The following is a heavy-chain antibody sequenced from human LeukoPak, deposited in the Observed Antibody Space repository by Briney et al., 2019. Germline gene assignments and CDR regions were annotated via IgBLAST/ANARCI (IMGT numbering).Heavy chain of an antibody. V-gene: IGHV3-21*01. D-gene: IGHD5-24*01. CDR2: ISSSSSYI. J-gene: IGHJ3*02. CDR1: GFTFSSYS. Sequence: PGGSLSLSCAASGFTFSSYSMNWVRQAPGKGLEWVSSISSSSSYIYYADSVKGRFTISRDNAKNSLYLQMNSLRAEDTAVYYCARPGVATTSDAFDIWGQGTMVTVSS. CDR3: ARPGVATTSDAFDI.